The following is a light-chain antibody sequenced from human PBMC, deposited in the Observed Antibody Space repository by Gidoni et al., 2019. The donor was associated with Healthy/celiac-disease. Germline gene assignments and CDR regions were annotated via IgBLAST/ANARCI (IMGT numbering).Light chain of an antibody. J-gene: IGKJ2*01. CDR2: GAS. V-gene: IGKV3-20*01. Sequence: IVLPQCPGTLSLSPGERATLSCRASQSVSSSYLAWYQQKPGQAPRLLIYGASSRATGIPDRFSGSGSGTDFTLTISILEPEDFAVYYCQQYGSSPYTFGQGTKLEIK. CDR1: QSVSSSY. CDR3: QQYGSSPYT.